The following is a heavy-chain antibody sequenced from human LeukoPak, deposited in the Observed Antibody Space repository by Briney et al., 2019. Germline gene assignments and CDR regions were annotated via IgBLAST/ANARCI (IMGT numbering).Heavy chain of an antibody. J-gene: IGHJ5*02. Sequence: ASVKVSCKASGYTFTNYYLHWVRQAPGQGLEWMGWINPNSGATNYQQNFQGRVTMTRGTSITTAYMELSSLRSDDTAVYYCARGSGSGGRDWFDPWGQGTLVTVSS. CDR2: INPNSGAT. V-gene: IGHV1-2*02. D-gene: IGHD1-26*01. CDR3: ARGSGSGGRDWFDP. CDR1: GYTFTNYY.